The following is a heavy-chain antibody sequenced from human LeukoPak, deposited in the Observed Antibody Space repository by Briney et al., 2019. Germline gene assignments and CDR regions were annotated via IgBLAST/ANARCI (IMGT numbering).Heavy chain of an antibody. CDR1: GYTFTSYD. J-gene: IGHJ6*03. CDR2: MNPNSGNT. Sequence: ASVKVSCKASGYTFTSYDINWVRQATGQGLEWMGWMNPNSGNTGYAQKFQGRVTMTRNTSISTAYMELSSLRSEDTAVYYCARAPGEYQLLHYYYYMDVWGKGTTVTVSS. V-gene: IGHV1-8*01. CDR3: ARAPGEYQLLHYYYYMDV. D-gene: IGHD2-2*01.